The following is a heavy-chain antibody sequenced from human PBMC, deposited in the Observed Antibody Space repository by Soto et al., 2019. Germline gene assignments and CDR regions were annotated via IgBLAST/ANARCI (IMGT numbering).Heavy chain of an antibody. Sequence: SVKVSCKASGFTFTSSAMQWVRQARGQRLEWIGWIVVGSGNTNYAQKFQERVTITRDMSTSTAYMELSSLRSEDTAVYYCAAAQNIVVVPAATYYYYGMDVWGQGTRVTVSS. CDR3: AAAQNIVVVPAATYYYYGMDV. V-gene: IGHV1-58*02. D-gene: IGHD2-2*01. J-gene: IGHJ6*02. CDR1: GFTFTSSA. CDR2: IVVGSGNT.